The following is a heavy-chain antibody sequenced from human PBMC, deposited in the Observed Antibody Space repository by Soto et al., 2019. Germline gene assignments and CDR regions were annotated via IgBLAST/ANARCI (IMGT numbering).Heavy chain of an antibody. V-gene: IGHV3-21*01. CDR3: ARETRRGTTSYDY. CDR1: GVTFRSYS. D-gene: IGHD4-17*01. CDR2: ISSSSSYI. Sequence: WGSLRLSCAASGVTFRSYSMNRVRQAPGKGLEWFSSISSSSSYIYYADSVKGRFTISRDNAKNSLYLKMNSLRAEDTVVYYCARETRRGTTSYDYWGKGPLVTVSS. J-gene: IGHJ4*02.